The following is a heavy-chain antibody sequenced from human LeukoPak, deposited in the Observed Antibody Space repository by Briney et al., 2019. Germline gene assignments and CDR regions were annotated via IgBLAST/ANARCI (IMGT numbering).Heavy chain of an antibody. Sequence: ASVKVSCKTSGYSFTTYGVSWVRQAPGQGLEWLGWITPYTDNTDYAHKVQGRITMTTDTSTTSAYMELRSLRSDDTAMYYCARRGVYYYDSSGRANYHFDYWGQGTLVTVSS. J-gene: IGHJ4*02. CDR3: ARRGVYYYDSSGRANYHFDY. CDR2: ITPYTDNT. V-gene: IGHV1-18*01. D-gene: IGHD3-22*01. CDR1: GYSFTTYG.